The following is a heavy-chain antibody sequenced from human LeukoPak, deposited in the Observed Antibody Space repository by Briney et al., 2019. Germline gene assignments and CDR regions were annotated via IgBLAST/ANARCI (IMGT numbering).Heavy chain of an antibody. V-gene: IGHV4-4*07. CDR1: GGSISSYY. CDR2: IYTSGST. J-gene: IGHJ3*02. CDR3: ARIYSSSWADAFDI. D-gene: IGHD6-13*01. Sequence: KSLETLSLTCTVSGGSISSYYWSWIRQPAGKGLEWIGRIYTSGSTNYNPSLKSRVTMSVDTSKSQFSLKLSSVTAADTAVYYCARIYSSSWADAFDIWGQGTMVTVSS.